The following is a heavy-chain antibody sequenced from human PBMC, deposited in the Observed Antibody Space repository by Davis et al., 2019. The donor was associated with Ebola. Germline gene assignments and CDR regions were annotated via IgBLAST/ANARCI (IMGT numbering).Heavy chain of an antibody. CDR1: GYIFTGHF. Sequence: ASVKVSCKASGYIFTGHFIHWVRQAPGQGLEWMGRFNPKSGGTDSAQKFQDRVTMTIDTSINTAYMELDRLKSDDTAVYYCARGHTYGRWDDWFDPWGQGTLVTVSS. CDR3: ARGHTYGRWDDWFDP. V-gene: IGHV1-2*06. CDR2: FNPKSGGT. J-gene: IGHJ5*02. D-gene: IGHD1-26*01.